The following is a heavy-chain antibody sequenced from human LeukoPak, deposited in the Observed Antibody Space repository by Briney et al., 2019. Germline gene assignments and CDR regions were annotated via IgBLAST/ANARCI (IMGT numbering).Heavy chain of an antibody. CDR2: IRGDGRST. CDR3: AKDFGDAFDI. CDR1: GFTFDDYA. Sequence: GGSLRLSCAASGFTFDDYAMHWVRQGPGKGLEWVSLIRGDGRSTYYADSVKGRFTITRDNSKNSLYLQMNSLRTEDTALYYCAKDFGDAFDIWGQGTMVPVSS. V-gene: IGHV3-43*02. D-gene: IGHD3-16*01. J-gene: IGHJ3*02.